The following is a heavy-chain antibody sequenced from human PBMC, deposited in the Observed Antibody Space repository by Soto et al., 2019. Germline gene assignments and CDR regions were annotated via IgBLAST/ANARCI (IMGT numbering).Heavy chain of an antibody. CDR1: GGSISSGGYS. CDR2: IYYSGST. CDR3: ATCPPAGYYFDF. Sequence: QLQLQESGSGLVKPSQTLSLTCAVSGGSISSGGYSWSWTRQPPGKGLEWIGYIYYSGSTYYNPSLKRRVTISVDRSKNQVSLKLSSVTAADTAVYYCATCPPAGYYFDFWGQGTLVTVSS. V-gene: IGHV4-30-2*01. J-gene: IGHJ4*02.